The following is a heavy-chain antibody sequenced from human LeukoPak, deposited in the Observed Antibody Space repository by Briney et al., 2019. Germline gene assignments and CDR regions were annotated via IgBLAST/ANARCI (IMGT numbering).Heavy chain of an antibody. D-gene: IGHD3-22*01. V-gene: IGHV4-59*12. CDR3: ARGRLSRRYYYDNVEGGSNFYYYSYLDV. CDR2: IYYSGST. CDR1: GGSISSYY. Sequence: PSETLSLTCTVSGGSISSYYWSWIRQPPGKGLEWIGYIYYSGSTNYNPSLKSRVTISVDTSKNQFSLKLSSVTAADTALYYCARGRLSRRYYYDNVEGGSNFYYYSYLDVWGRGTTVTVSS. J-gene: IGHJ6*03.